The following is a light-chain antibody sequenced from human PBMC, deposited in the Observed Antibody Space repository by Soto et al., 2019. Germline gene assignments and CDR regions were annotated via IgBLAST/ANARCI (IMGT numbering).Light chain of an antibody. V-gene: IGKV3-15*01. CDR3: QQYNNWLIT. CDR1: QSVSSN. Sequence: EIVMTQSPATLSVSPGERATLSCSASQSVSSNLSWYQQKPGQAHRLLIYGASTRATGIPARFSGSGSGTEFTLTISSLQSEDFAVYYCQQYNNWLITFGQGTRLEIK. J-gene: IGKJ5*01. CDR2: GAS.